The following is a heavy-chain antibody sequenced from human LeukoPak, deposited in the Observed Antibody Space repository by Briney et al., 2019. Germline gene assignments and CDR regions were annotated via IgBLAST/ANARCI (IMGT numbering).Heavy chain of an antibody. CDR3: ARQSIAARPFDY. Sequence: SETLSLTCAVYGGSFSGYYWTWIRQPPGKGLEWIGEIHYSGSATYNPSLKSRVTISVDTSKNQFSLKLSSVTAADTAVYYCARQSIAARPFDYWGQGTLDTVSS. D-gene: IGHD6-6*01. V-gene: IGHV4-34*01. CDR2: IHYSGSA. CDR1: GGSFSGYY. J-gene: IGHJ4*02.